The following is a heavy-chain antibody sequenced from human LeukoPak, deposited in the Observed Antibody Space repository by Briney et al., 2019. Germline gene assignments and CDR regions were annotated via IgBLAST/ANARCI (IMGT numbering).Heavy chain of an antibody. CDR3: AKDGINYYDISGYDI. D-gene: IGHD3-22*01. V-gene: IGHV3-66*01. Sequence: GGSLRLSCAASGFTVSSNYMSWVRQAPGKGLEWVPVIYSGGSTYYADSVKGRFTISRDNSKNTLYLQMNSLRAEDTAVYYCAKDGINYYDISGYDIWGQGTLVTVSS. CDR1: GFTVSSNY. J-gene: IGHJ4*02. CDR2: IYSGGST.